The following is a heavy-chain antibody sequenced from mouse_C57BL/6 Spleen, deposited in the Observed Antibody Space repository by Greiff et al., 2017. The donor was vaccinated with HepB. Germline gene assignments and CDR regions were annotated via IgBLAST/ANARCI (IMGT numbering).Heavy chain of an antibody. Sequence: QVQLKESGPELVKPGASVKISCKASGYAFSSSWMNWVKQRPGKGLEWIGRIYPGDGDTNYNGKFKGKATLTADKSSSTAYMQLSSLTSEDSAVYFCARWLPYYWYFDVWGTGTTVTVSS. V-gene: IGHV1-82*01. CDR3: ARWLPYYWYFDV. CDR2: IYPGDGDT. CDR1: GYAFSSSW. J-gene: IGHJ1*03. D-gene: IGHD2-2*01.